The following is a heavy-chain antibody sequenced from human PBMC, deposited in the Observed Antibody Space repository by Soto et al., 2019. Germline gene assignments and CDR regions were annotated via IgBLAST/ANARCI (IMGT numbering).Heavy chain of an antibody. CDR1: GGSISSYY. D-gene: IGHD4-17*01. J-gene: IGHJ5*02. V-gene: IGHV4-59*01. CDR2: IYYSGST. CDR3: ARVGRGDYGDYRPNWFDP. Sequence: QVQLQESGPGLVKPSETLSLTCTVSGGSISSYYWSWIRQPPGKGLEWIGYIYYSGSTNYNPSLKSRVTISVDTSKNQFSLKLSSVTAADTAVYYCARVGRGDYGDYRPNWFDPWGQGTLVTVSS.